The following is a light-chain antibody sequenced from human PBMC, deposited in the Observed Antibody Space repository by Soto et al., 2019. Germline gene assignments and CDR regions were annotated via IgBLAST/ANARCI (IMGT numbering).Light chain of an antibody. CDR1: QSISRG. CDR2: DAS. CDR3: KQYNTYST. Sequence: DIQMTQSPSTLSASVGDRVTITCRESQSISRGLARYQQKPGKAPKAQIYDASTWRSGVPSRFSGGGSGTEFTLTISSLQPYDFATYYCKQYNTYSTFGQGTRLEI. V-gene: IGKV1-5*01. J-gene: IGKJ5*01.